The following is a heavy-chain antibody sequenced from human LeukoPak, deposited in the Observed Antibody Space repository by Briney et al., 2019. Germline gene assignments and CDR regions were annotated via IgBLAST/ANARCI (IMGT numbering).Heavy chain of an antibody. CDR1: GYTFSSYT. Sequence: GASVKVSCKASGYTFSSYTLSWLRQAPGQGLEWMGWINTNTGTPTYAQGFTGRSVFSLDSAVSTAYLQISSLKAEDIAVYYCVRQYSGYESLYFDSWGQGTLVTVSS. D-gene: IGHD5-12*01. V-gene: IGHV7-4-1*02. CDR2: INTNTGTP. J-gene: IGHJ4*02. CDR3: VRQYSGYESLYFDS.